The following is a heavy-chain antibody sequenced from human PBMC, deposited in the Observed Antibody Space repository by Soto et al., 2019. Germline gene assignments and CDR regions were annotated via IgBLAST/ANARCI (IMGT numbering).Heavy chain of an antibody. J-gene: IGHJ3*02. Sequence: QVHLVQSGAEVKKPGASVKVSCKASGYTFSDYYIHWVRQAPGQGLEWMGWINPKSGGAHYAQEFQGRITMTRDTATTTAYMELSRLRSDDTAIYYCARLGYAGELLRGAFDIWGQGTMVTVSS. V-gene: IGHV1-2*02. CDR3: ARLGYAGELLRGAFDI. D-gene: IGHD1-26*01. CDR1: GYTFSDYY. CDR2: INPKSGGA.